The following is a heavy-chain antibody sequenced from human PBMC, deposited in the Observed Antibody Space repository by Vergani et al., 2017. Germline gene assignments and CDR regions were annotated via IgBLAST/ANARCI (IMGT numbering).Heavy chain of an antibody. J-gene: IGHJ5*02. V-gene: IGHV1-46*01. CDR3: VRGGRGDHGDFWSRLGP. CDR2: INPSGGST. Sequence: QVQLVQSGAEVKKPGASVKVSCKASGYTFTSDYMHWVRQAPGQGLEWMGIINPSGGSTSYAQKFQGRVTMTRDTSTSTVYMELSSLRSEDTAVYYCVRGGRGDHGDFWSRLGPWGQGTRVIVSS. CDR1: GYTFTSDY. D-gene: IGHD3-3*01.